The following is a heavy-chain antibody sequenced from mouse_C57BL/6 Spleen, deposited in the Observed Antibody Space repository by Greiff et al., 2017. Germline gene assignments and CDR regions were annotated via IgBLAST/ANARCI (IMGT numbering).Heavy chain of an antibody. CDR3: AIRSGVSALES. Sequence: QVQLQQSGAELAKPGASVKLSCKASGYTFTSYWMHWVKQRPGQGLEWIGYIYPSSGYTKYNQKFKDKATFTADKSSSTAYMQLSSLTSEDSAVYYCAIRSGVSALESWGKGTSVTVSS. D-gene: IGHD6-2*01. V-gene: IGHV1-7*01. CDR2: IYPSSGYT. J-gene: IGHJ4*01. CDR1: GYTFTSYW.